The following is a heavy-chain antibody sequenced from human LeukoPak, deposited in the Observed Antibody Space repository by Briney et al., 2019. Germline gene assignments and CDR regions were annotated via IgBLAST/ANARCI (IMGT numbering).Heavy chain of an antibody. CDR1: GYSFTTYW. V-gene: IGHV5-51*01. Sequence: GESLKISCKGSGYSFTTYWIGWVRQLPGKGLEWMAIIYPGDSDTRYSPSFQGQVTISADKSISTAYLQWSSLKASDTAMYYCARPPSYTVTEGYFQHWGQGTLVTVSS. J-gene: IGHJ1*01. CDR2: IYPGDSDT. CDR3: ARPPSYTVTEGYFQH. D-gene: IGHD4-17*01.